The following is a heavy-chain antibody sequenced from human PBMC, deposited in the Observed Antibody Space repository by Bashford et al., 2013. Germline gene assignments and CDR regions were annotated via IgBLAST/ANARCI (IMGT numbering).Heavy chain of an antibody. CDR1: GYTFTGYY. Sequence: ASVKVSCKASGYTFTGYYMHWVRQAPGQGLEWMGWINPNSGGTNYAQKFQGRVTMTTDTSTSTAYMELRSLRSDDTAVYYCAREDRNFDYWGQGTLVTVSS. V-gene: IGHV1-2*02. CDR3: AREDRNFDY. J-gene: IGHJ4*02. D-gene: IGHD2-15*01. CDR2: INPNSGGT.